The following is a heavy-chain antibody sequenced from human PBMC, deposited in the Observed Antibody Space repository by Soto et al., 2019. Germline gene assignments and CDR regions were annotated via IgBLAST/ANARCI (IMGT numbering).Heavy chain of an antibody. D-gene: IGHD3-22*01. CDR3: ARGSPRDDSSGYPFDY. J-gene: IGHJ4*02. CDR1: GYGYTIYY. V-gene: IGHV1-69*13. Sequence: SLVKGSCKASGYGYTIYYMHCVRKDTGQGLEWMGRIIAYNGTTNYAQKFQGRVTITADESTSTAYMELSSLRSEDTAVYYCARGSPRDDSSGYPFDYWGQGTLVTVSS. CDR2: IIAYNGTT.